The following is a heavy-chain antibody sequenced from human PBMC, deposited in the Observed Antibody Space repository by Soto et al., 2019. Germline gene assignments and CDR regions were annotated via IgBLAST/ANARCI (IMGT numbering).Heavy chain of an antibody. CDR2: IYYSGST. J-gene: IGHJ5*02. Sequence: QVQLQESGPGLVKPSQTLSLTCTVSGGSISSGDYYWSWIRQLPGKGLGWIGYIYYSGSTYYSPALKSPVTISVDTSKNQFSLKLSSVTAADTAVYYCARERPDGARLDPWGQGTLVTVSS. V-gene: IGHV4-30-4*01. CDR1: GGSISSGDYY. D-gene: IGHD6-6*01. CDR3: ARERPDGARLDP.